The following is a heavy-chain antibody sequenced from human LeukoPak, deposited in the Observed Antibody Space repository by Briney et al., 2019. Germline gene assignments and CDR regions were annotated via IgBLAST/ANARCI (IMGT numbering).Heavy chain of an antibody. J-gene: IGHJ6*02. D-gene: IGHD6-6*01. CDR3: ARMTSSYYYGMDV. V-gene: IGHV2-70*11. CDR1: GFSLTTRGMS. Sequence: ESGPSLAHPTQTRTLTCTLYGFSLTTRGMSVSWIRQTQGKDLEWVARIDWDDDKYFSTSLKTRRTISKDTSRNQVVFTMTNMDPVDTATYYCARMTSSYYYGMDVWGQGTTVTVSS. CDR2: IDWDDDK.